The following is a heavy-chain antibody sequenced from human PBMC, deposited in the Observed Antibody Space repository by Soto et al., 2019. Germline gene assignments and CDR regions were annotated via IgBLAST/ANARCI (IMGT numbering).Heavy chain of an antibody. CDR1: GGTFSSYA. CDR2: VIPIFGTA. Sequence: QVQLVQSGAEVKKPGSSVKVSCKASGGTFSSYAISWVRQAPGQGLEWMGGVIPIFGTANYAQKFQGRVTITADESTSTAYMELSSLRSEDTAVYYCAREGGSGNYRYYSMDVWCQGTTVTVSS. CDR3: AREGGSGNYRYYSMDV. V-gene: IGHV1-69*12. D-gene: IGHD3-10*01. J-gene: IGHJ6*02.